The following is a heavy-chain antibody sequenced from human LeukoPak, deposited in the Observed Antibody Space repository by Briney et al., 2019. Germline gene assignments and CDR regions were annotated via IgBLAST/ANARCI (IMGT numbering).Heavy chain of an antibody. D-gene: IGHD3-3*01. Sequence: GGSLRLSCAASGFTFSSYSMNWVRQAPGKGLEWVSSISSSSSYIYYADSVKGRFTISRDNAKNSLYLQMNSLRAEDTAVYYCAREDRDYDFWSGEVRAFDIWGQGTMVTVSS. V-gene: IGHV3-21*01. CDR2: ISSSSSYI. J-gene: IGHJ3*02. CDR3: AREDRDYDFWSGEVRAFDI. CDR1: GFTFSSYS.